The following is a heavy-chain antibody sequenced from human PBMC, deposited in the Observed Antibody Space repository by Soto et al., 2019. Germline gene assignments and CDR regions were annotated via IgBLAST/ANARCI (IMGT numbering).Heavy chain of an antibody. Sequence: SETLSLTCAVYGGSFSGYYWSWIRQPPGKGLEWIGEINHSGSTNYNPSLKSRVTISVDTSKNQFSLKLSSVTAADTAVYYCARAIYYDSSGYLWFDYWGQGTLVTVSS. D-gene: IGHD3-22*01. CDR1: GGSFSGYY. J-gene: IGHJ4*02. V-gene: IGHV4-34*01. CDR3: ARAIYYDSSGYLWFDY. CDR2: INHSGST.